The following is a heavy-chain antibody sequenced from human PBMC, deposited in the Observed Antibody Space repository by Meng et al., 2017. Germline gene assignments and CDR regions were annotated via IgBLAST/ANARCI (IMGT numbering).Heavy chain of an antibody. CDR3: ARSIVATMVFDY. CDR2: INPNSGGT. J-gene: IGHJ4*02. V-gene: IGHV1-2*06. CDR1: WYTFTGYL. D-gene: IGHD5-12*01. Sequence: VQRVPSGAWVQTAWSSLQFSCKAAWYTFTGYLMTVGGQAPGQGLELMRRINPNSGGTNYAQKFQGRVTMTRDTSISTAYMELSRLRSDDTAVYYCARSIVATMVFDYWGQGTLVTVSS.